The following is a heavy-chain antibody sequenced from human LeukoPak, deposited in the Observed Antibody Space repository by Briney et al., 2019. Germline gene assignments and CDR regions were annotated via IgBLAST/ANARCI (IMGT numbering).Heavy chain of an antibody. CDR2: ISSSGSTI. V-gene: IGHV3-48*03. CDR3: AREYGSGSYYYYYYMDV. D-gene: IGHD3-10*01. CDR1: GFTFSSYE. Sequence: GGSLRLSCAASGFTFSSYEMNWVRQAPGKGLEWVSYISSSGSTIYYADSVKGRFTISRDNSKNTLYLQMNSLGAEDTAVYYCAREYGSGSYYYYYYMDVWGKGTTVTVSS. J-gene: IGHJ6*03.